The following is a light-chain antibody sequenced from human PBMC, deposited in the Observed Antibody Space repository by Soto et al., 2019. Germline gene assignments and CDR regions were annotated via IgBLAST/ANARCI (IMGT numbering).Light chain of an antibody. Sequence: QSALTQPASVSGSPGQSITISFTGTTRAVGAYNYVSWYQQHSGKAPKLIIYEVTNRPSGVSNRFSASKSGNTASLTIFGLQAEDEADYYCSSYTSSSSWVFGGGTKLTVL. J-gene: IGLJ3*02. V-gene: IGLV2-14*01. CDR1: TRAVGAYNY. CDR2: EVT. CDR3: SSYTSSSSWV.